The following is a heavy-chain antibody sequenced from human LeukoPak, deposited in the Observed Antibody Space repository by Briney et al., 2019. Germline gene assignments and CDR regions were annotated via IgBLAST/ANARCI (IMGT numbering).Heavy chain of an antibody. CDR2: IYYSGST. CDR3: ATGEKMDFDY. CDR1: GGSISSYY. V-gene: IGHV4-30-4*01. J-gene: IGHJ4*02. Sequence: PSETLSLTCTVSGGSISSYYWSWIRQPPGKGLEWIGYIYYSGSTYYNPSLKSRVTISVDTSKNQFSLKLSSVTAADTAVYYCATGEKMDFDYWGQGTLVTVSS. D-gene: IGHD3-10*01.